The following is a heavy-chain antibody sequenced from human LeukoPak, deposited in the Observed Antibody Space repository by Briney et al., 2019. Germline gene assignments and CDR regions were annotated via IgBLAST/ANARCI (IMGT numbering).Heavy chain of an antibody. CDR1: GGSISSYY. CDR2: IYYSGST. J-gene: IGHJ6*02. V-gene: IGHV4-59*01. CDR3: ARDGGFWSGYTNYYYGMDV. D-gene: IGHD3-3*01. Sequence: SETLSLTCTVSGGSISSYYWSWIRQPPGKGLEWIGYIYYSGSTNYNPSLKSRVTISVGTSKNQFSLKLSSVTAADTAVYYCARDGGFWSGYTNYYYGMDVWGQGTTVTVSS.